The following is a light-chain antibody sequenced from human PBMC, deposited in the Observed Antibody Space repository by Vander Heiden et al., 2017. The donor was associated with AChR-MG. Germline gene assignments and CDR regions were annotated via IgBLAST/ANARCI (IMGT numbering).Light chain of an antibody. Sequence: ELVVTQSPGTLSLSPGDRATLSCRAGQSVSSIYVAWYQQTLGQAPRLLIYGASYRATGGPDRFRGGGFGTDFTLTISRLEPEDFAVYYCQLFAPSTGGGGYSFGQGTKLEIK. CDR1: QSVSSIY. J-gene: IGKJ2*01. V-gene: IGKV3-20*01. CDR2: GAS. CDR3: QLFAPSTGGGGYS.